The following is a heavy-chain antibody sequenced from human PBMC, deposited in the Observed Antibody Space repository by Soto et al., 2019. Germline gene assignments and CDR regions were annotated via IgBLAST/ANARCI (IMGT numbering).Heavy chain of an antibody. D-gene: IGHD1-26*01. CDR2: IRSDGDTT. J-gene: IGHJ4*02. V-gene: IGHV3-23*01. CDR1: GFTFSSYG. Sequence: EMQVLESGGGLVQPGGSMRLSCAASGFTFSSYGMNWVRQAPGKGLEWVSGIRSDGDTTYNADSVKGRFTVSRDTSKNTVDLQMNSLRAEDTAVYYCAKGKGVGATPDGANCWGQGTLVTVSS. CDR3: AKGKGVGATPDGANC.